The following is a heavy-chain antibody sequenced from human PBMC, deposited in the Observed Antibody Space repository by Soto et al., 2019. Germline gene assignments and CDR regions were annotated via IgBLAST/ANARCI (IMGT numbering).Heavy chain of an antibody. Sequence: EVQLVESGGGLVKPGGSLRLSCAASGFTFSSYSMNWVRQAPGKGLEWVSSISSSSSYIYYADSVKGRFTISRDNAKNSLYLQMNSLRAEDTAVYCCAPADPSSGYWGQGTLVTVSS. CDR2: ISSSSSYI. J-gene: IGHJ4*02. V-gene: IGHV3-21*01. CDR1: GFTFSSYS. CDR3: APADPSSGY. D-gene: IGHD2-2*01.